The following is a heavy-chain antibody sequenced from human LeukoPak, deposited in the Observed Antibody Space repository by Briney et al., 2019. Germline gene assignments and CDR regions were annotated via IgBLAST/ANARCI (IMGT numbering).Heavy chain of an antibody. V-gene: IGHV3-66*01. CDR2: IYSGGST. CDR1: GFTVSSNY. J-gene: IGHJ4*02. CDR3: ARDEAYDSSGYYFDY. Sequence: GGSLRLSCAASGFTVSSNYMSWVRQAPGQGLEWVSVIYSGGSTYYADSVKGRFTISRDNSKNTLYLQMNSLRAEDTAVYYCARDEAYDSSGYYFDYWGQGTLVTVSS. D-gene: IGHD3-22*01.